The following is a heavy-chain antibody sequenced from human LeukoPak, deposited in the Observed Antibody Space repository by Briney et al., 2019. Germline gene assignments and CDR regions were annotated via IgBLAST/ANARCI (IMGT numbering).Heavy chain of an antibody. D-gene: IGHD2-21*02. Sequence: GGSLRLSCAASGFTFDRFTIHWVRHTPGKGLEWVSLINRRGHTFYADSVKGRFTISRDNSRNSVFLQMNSLRPEDTALYHCAKEVDCPSDCLFFHSWGQGTLDTVSS. CDR3: AKEVDCPSDCLFFHS. V-gene: IGHV3-43*01. CDR2: INRRGHT. CDR1: GFTFDRFT. J-gene: IGHJ4*02.